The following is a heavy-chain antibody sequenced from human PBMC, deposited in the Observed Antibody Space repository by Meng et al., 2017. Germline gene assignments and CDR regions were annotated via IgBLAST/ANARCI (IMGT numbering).Heavy chain of an antibody. D-gene: IGHD2-21*02. Sequence: VELVGAGGGLVKPGGPLSLSCAVSGFTFSSYRMNWVRQAPGKGLEWVSSISSSSYIYYADSVKGRFTISRDNAKNSLYLQMNSLRAEDTAVYYCARDRWGHWYSDLWGRGTLVTVSS. CDR1: GFTFSSYR. V-gene: IGHV3-21*01. J-gene: IGHJ2*01. CDR2: ISSSSYI. CDR3: ARDRWGHWYSDL.